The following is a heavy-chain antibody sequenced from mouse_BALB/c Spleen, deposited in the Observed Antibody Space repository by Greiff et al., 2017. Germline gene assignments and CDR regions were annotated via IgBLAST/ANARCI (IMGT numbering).Heavy chain of an antibody. Sequence: EVQLVESGGGLVKPGGSLKLSCAASGFTFSDYYMYWFRQTPEKRLEWVATISDGGSYTYYPDSVKGRFTISRDNAKNNLYLQMSSLKSEDTAMYYCARDSYRYDGAYWGQGTLVTVSA. V-gene: IGHV5-4*02. CDR3: ARDSYRYDGAY. J-gene: IGHJ3*01. CDR2: ISDGGSYT. CDR1: GFTFSDYY. D-gene: IGHD2-14*01.